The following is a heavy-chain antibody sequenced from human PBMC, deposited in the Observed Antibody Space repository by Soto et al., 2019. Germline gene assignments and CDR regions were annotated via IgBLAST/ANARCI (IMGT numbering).Heavy chain of an antibody. Sequence: QVQLVESGGGVVQPGRSLRLSCAASGFTFSSYGMHWVRQAPGKGLEWVAVISYDGSNKYYADSVKGRFTISRDNSKNTLYLQMNSLRAEDTAVYYCAKHGSSSWPKKILGRFDPWGQGTLVTVSS. CDR3: AKHGSSSWPKKILGRFDP. D-gene: IGHD6-13*01. V-gene: IGHV3-30*18. CDR2: ISYDGSNK. J-gene: IGHJ5*02. CDR1: GFTFSSYG.